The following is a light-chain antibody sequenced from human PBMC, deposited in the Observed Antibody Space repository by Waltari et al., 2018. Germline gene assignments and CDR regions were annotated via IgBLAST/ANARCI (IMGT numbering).Light chain of an antibody. V-gene: IGKV1-39*01. CDR2: DAS. CDR1: QSIRSY. CDR3: QQSYSTPLT. Sequence: DIQMTQSPSSLSASVGDRFTITCRASQSIRSYLNWYQQKPGKAPKLLIYDASKLQSGVPSRFSGSGSGTDFTLTISRLQAEDFATYFCQQSYSTPLTFGGGAKVEIK. J-gene: IGKJ4*01.